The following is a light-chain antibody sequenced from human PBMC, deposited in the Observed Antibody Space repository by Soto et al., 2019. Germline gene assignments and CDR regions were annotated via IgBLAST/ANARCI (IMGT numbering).Light chain of an antibody. CDR2: GAT. CDR3: QQYRGWPRT. CDR1: QNALSD. Sequence: EILLTQSPATLSVSPGETATLSCRASQNALSDLAWYQQKPGQAPRLLVYGATTRATDAPAKFRGSGSGTEFRLTISSLQSEDVATYYCQQYRGWPRTFGQGSKVEI. V-gene: IGKV3-15*01. J-gene: IGKJ1*01.